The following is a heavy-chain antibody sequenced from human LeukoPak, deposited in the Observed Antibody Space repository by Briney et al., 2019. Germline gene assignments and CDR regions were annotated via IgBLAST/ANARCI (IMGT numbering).Heavy chain of an antibody. D-gene: IGHD6-13*01. CDR2: ISGTGGTT. CDR3: AKEPSRAAAGGGRAFDI. CDR1: GFTFSSYA. J-gene: IGHJ3*02. V-gene: IGHV3-23*01. Sequence: GGSLRLSCAASGFTFSSYAMTWVRQAPGKGLEWVSSISGTGGTTFYADSVKGRFTISRDNSKNTLYLQMNSLRAGDTAVYYCAKEPSRAAAGGGRAFDIWGQGTMVIVSS.